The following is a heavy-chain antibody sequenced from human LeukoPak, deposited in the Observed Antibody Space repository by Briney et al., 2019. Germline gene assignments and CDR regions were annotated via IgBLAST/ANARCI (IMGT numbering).Heavy chain of an antibody. CDR1: VGSFSGYH. J-gene: IGHJ4*02. Sequence: SETLSLTCAVYVGSFSGYHWNWIRQPPGKGPEWIGEVNESGGTNINPSLRSRVTMSVDTSKNQFSLKLSSVTAADTAVYYCARGRAYGDYVGDYWGQGTLVTVSS. V-gene: IGHV4-34*01. CDR2: VNESGGT. D-gene: IGHD4-17*01. CDR3: ARGRAYGDYVGDY.